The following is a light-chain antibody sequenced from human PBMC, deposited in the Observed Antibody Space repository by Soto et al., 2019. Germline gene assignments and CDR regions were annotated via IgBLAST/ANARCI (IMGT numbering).Light chain of an antibody. J-gene: IGKJ1*01. Sequence: SASVGDRVTITCRASQGIRTDLGWYQQSPGKAPKVLIVGASTLQSGVPSRFSGSGSGTDFTLTISCLQPEDSATYCCLQAFSSPRHFGQGSKVEIK. CDR3: LQAFSSPRH. CDR2: GAS. V-gene: IGKV1-6*01. CDR1: QGIRTD.